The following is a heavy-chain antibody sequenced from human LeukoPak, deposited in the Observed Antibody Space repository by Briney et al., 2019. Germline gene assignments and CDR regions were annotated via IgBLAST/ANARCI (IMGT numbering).Heavy chain of an antibody. J-gene: IGHJ4*02. D-gene: IGHD5-18*01. CDR3: ARGSGGYSYGRSFDY. V-gene: IGHV4-39*07. Sequence: SETLSLTCTVSGGSISSGGYYWSWIRQPPGKGLEWIGEINHSGSTNYNPSLKSRVTISVDTSKNQFSLKLSSVTAADTAVYYCARGSGGYSYGRSFDYWGQGTLVTVSS. CDR1: GGSISSGGYY. CDR2: INHSGST.